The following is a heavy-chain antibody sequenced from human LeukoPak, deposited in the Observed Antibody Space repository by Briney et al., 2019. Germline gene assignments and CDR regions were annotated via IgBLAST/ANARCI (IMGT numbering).Heavy chain of an antibody. V-gene: IGHV3-23*01. CDR2: ISGSGGNT. CDR3: AKRKDGSGRRYYYYMDV. Sequence: GGSLRLSCAASGFTFSRNGMTWVRQAPGKGLEWVSAISGSGGNTYYADSVKGRFTISRDNSKNTLYLQMNSLRAEDTAVYYCAKRKDGSGRRYYYYMDVWGKGTTVTISS. D-gene: IGHD3-10*01. CDR1: GFTFSRNG. J-gene: IGHJ6*03.